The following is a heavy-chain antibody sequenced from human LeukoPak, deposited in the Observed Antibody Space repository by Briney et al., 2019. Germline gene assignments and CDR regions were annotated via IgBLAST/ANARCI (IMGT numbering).Heavy chain of an antibody. CDR2: IYYSGST. Sequence: PSETLSLTCTISGSSISPYYWSWIRQPPGKGLEWIGYIYYSGSTNYNPSLKSRVTISVDTSKKQFSLKLSSVTAADTAVYYCARHAPSYTSGWYYFDYWGQGTLVTVSS. V-gene: IGHV4-59*08. CDR3: ARHAPSYTSGWYYFDY. D-gene: IGHD6-19*01. CDR1: GSSISPYY. J-gene: IGHJ4*02.